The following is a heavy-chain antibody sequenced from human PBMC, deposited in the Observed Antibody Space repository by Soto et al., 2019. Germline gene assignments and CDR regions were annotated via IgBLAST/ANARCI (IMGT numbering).Heavy chain of an antibody. CDR2: IYYSGNT. CDR1: GGSISSSTYY. V-gene: IGHV4-39*01. D-gene: IGHD2-2*01. J-gene: IGHJ5*02. CDR3: VRRVPAATWWFDP. Sequence: QLLLQESGPGLVKPSETLSLTCTVSGGSISSSTYYWGWIRQPPGKGLEWIGSIYYSGNTYYNPSLKSRVTMSVDTSKNEFSLNLSSVTAADTAVYYCVRRVPAATWWFDPWGQGTLVTVS.